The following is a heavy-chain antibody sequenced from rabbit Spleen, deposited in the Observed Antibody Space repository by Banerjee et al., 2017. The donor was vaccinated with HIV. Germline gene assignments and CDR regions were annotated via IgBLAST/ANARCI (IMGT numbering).Heavy chain of an antibody. CDR3: ARDLVGVIGWNFNL. CDR1: GVSFSDKDV. J-gene: IGHJ4*01. V-gene: IGHV1S45*01. CDR2: IYADSSSFT. D-gene: IGHD1-1*01. Sequence: EQLEESGGGLVKPEGSLTLTCKASGVSFSDKDVMCWVRQAPGKGLEWIACIYADSSSFTYYASWAKGRFTISKISSTTVTLQMTSLTAADTATYFCARDLVGVIGWNFNLWGQGTLVTVS.